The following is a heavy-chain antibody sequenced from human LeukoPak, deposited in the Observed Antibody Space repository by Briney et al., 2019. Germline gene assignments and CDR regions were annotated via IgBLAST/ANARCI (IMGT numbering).Heavy chain of an antibody. V-gene: IGHV3-48*02. CDR3: ARPHQDYVWGSPDC. CDR2: ISSSGTII. Sequence: PGGSLRLSCAASGFTFSSYSMNWVRQAPGKGLEWVSYISSSGTIIYYLDSVKGRFTISRDNAKNSLYLQMNSLRDEDTAVYYCARPHQDYVWGSPDCWGQGTLVTVSS. CDR1: GFTFSSYS. D-gene: IGHD3-16*01. J-gene: IGHJ4*02.